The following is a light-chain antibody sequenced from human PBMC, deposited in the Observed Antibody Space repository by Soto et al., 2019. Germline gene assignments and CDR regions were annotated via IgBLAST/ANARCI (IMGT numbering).Light chain of an antibody. Sequence: EIVITQSPGTLSVSPGERVTLSCRASQSVSSKLVWYQRKPGQSPRLLIYDASTRATGMPGRFSGSGSGTEFTLTISSLQSEDFEVYYCQQYNTWPWTFGQGTKVDIK. CDR3: QQYNTWPWT. CDR1: QSVSSK. J-gene: IGKJ1*01. CDR2: DAS. V-gene: IGKV3-15*01.